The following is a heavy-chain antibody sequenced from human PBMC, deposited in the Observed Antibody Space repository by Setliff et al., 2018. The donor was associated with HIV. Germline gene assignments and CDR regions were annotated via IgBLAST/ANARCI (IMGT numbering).Heavy chain of an antibody. CDR3: TTIQAYCSGGCCNAHKK. D-gene: IGHD2-15*01. Sequence: GGSLRLSCAASGFTFTNAWMSWVRQAPGKRLEWVGRLKSRIDGGTTDYAAPVKGRFNISRDDSENTLFLQMSSLKTEDTAIYYCTTIQAYCSGGCCNAHKKWGQGTLVTVSS. J-gene: IGHJ4*02. CDR2: LKSRIDGGTT. CDR1: GFTFTNAW. V-gene: IGHV3-15*01.